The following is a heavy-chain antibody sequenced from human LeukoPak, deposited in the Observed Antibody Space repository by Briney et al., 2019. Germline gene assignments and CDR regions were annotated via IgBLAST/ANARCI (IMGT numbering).Heavy chain of an antibody. J-gene: IGHJ4*02. Sequence: GGSLRLSCAASGFTFSSYWMSWVRQAPGKGLEWVANIKQDGSEKYYVDSVKGRFTISRDNAKNSLYLQMNSLRAEDTAVYYCATAVWFGELLFQEDYWGQGTLVTVSS. CDR3: ATAVWFGELLFQEDY. V-gene: IGHV3-7*01. CDR2: IKQDGSEK. D-gene: IGHD3-10*01. CDR1: GFTFSSYW.